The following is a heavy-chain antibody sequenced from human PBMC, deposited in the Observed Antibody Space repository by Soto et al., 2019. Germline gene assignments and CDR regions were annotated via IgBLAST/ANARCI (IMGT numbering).Heavy chain of an antibody. J-gene: IGHJ4*02. CDR3: ARVPDY. CDR1: GGSISSGGYS. V-gene: IGHV4-30-2*01. CDR2: MYHSGST. D-gene: IGHD2-2*01. Sequence: QLQLQESGSGLVKPSQTLSLTCAVSGGSISSGGYSWSWIRQPPGKGLEWIGYMYHSGSTYYNPSRKSRVTISIDRSKNQFSLKLSSVTAADTAVYYGARVPDYWGQGILVTVSS.